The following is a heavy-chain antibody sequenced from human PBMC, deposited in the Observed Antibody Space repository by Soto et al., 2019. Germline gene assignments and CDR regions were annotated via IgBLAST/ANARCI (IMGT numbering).Heavy chain of an antibody. CDR1: GGTFSSYA. CDR2: IIPIFGTA. J-gene: IGHJ4*02. V-gene: IGHV1-69*13. CDR3: ARGRSRITGKSHNREELTLYYYFDY. Sequence: GASVKVSCKASGGTFSSYAISWVRQAPGQGLEWMGGIIPIFGTANYAQKFQGRVTITADESTSTAYMELSSLRSEDTAVYYCARGRSRITGKSHNREELTLYYYFDYWGQGTLVTVSS. D-gene: IGHD1-20*01.